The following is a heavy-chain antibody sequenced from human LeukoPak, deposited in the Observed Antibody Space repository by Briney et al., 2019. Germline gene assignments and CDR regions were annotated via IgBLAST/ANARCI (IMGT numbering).Heavy chain of an antibody. V-gene: IGHV3-11*01. Sequence: GGSLRLSCAASGFTFSDYYMSWIRQVPGKGLEWVSYIGLSDTPIYYADSLKGRFAISRDNAKDSLYLHLHSLRAEDTAVYYCARLKLGYWYFDLWGRGTLVTVSS. CDR2: IGLSDTPI. CDR3: ARLKLGYWYFDL. D-gene: IGHD7-27*01. CDR1: GFTFSDYY. J-gene: IGHJ2*01.